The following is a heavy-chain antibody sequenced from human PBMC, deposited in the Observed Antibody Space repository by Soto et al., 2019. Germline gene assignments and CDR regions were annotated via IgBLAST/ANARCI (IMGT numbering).Heavy chain of an antibody. Sequence: GVSLRLSCAASGFTFSSYAMSWVRQAPGKGLEWVSAISGSGGSTYYADSVKGRFTISRDNSKNTLYLQMNSLRAEDTAVYYCAKGRYCSGGSCYSWFDPWGQGTLVTVSS. J-gene: IGHJ5*02. CDR1: GFTFSSYA. D-gene: IGHD2-15*01. CDR2: ISGSGGST. CDR3: AKGRYCSGGSCYSWFDP. V-gene: IGHV3-23*01.